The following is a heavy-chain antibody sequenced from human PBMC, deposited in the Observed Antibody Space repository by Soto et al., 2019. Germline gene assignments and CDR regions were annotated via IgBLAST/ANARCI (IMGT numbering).Heavy chain of an antibody. CDR1: GFTFSRYW. J-gene: IGHJ4*02. CDR2: IKEDGSEK. D-gene: IGHD6-13*01. Sequence: WGSLRLSCAASGFTFSRYWIIWCRQAPGKWLEWVANIKEDGSEKHYVDSVKGRFTISRDNAKNSLYLQINSLRAEDTAVYYCARGYSSSWYIDYWGQGTLVTVSS. V-gene: IGHV3-7*03. CDR3: ARGYSSSWYIDY.